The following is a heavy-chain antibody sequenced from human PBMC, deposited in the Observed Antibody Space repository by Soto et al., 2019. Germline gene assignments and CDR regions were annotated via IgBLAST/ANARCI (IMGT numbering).Heavy chain of an antibody. J-gene: IGHJ4*02. Sequence: GGSLRLSCAASGFTFNTYTIHWVRQAPGKGLEWVASIRSSSNTMYYADSVKGRFTISSDNVKNSLYLQMSSLRDDDSAIYYCAREVYDTSGYFYYWGRGTRVTVSS. CDR3: AREVYDTSGYFYY. CDR2: IRSSSNTM. CDR1: GFTFNTYT. V-gene: IGHV3-48*02. D-gene: IGHD3-22*01.